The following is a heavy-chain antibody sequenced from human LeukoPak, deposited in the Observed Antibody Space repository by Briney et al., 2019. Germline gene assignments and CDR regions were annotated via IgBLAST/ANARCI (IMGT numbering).Heavy chain of an antibody. D-gene: IGHD3-22*01. CDR3: ARATISSELDY. J-gene: IGHJ4*02. CDR2: INPSGGST. V-gene: IGHV1-46*01. Sequence: GASVKVSCKASGYTFTGYYMHWVRQAPGQGLEWMGIINPSGGSTSYAQKFQGRVTMTRDTSTSTVYMELRSLRSEDTAVYYCARATISSELDYWGQGTLVSVSS. CDR1: GYTFTGYY.